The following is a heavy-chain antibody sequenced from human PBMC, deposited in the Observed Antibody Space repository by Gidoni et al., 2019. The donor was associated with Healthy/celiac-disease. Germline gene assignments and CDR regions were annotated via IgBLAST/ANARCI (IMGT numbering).Heavy chain of an antibody. J-gene: IGHJ3*02. CDR1: GFTFSSYS. Sequence: EVQLVESGGGLVKPGGSLRLSCADSGFTFSSYSMNWVRQAPGKGLEWVSSISSSSSYIYYADSVKGRFTISRDNAKNSLYLQMNSLRAEDTAVYYCARGGYSSYAFDIWGQGTMVTVSS. CDR2: ISSSSSYI. D-gene: IGHD6-13*01. V-gene: IGHV3-21*01. CDR3: ARGGYSSYAFDI.